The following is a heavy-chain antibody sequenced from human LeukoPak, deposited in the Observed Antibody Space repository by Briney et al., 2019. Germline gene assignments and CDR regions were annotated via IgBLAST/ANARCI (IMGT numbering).Heavy chain of an antibody. V-gene: IGHV1-69*06. J-gene: IGHJ3*02. D-gene: IGHD6-13*01. CDR2: IIPMFVTA. Sequence: GSSVKASCKASGGTFNKYSISWVRQAPGQGPEWMGGIIPMFVTANYAQKFQGRLTITADKSTSTAYMELSSLRSEDTAVYYCARDDFSSARAFDIWGQGTMVTVSS. CDR1: GGTFNKYS. CDR3: ARDDFSSARAFDI.